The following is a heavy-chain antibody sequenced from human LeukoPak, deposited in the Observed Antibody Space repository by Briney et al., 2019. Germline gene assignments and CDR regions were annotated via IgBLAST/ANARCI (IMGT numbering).Heavy chain of an antibody. CDR3: ARIIVVPAAKAAFDI. Sequence: SETLSLTCTVSGGSISSYYWSWIRQPPGKGLEWIGYIYYSGSTNYNPSLKSRVTISVDTSKNQFSLKLSSVPAADTAVYYCARIIVVPAAKAAFDIWGQGTMVTVSS. CDR1: GGSISSYY. V-gene: IGHV4-59*01. D-gene: IGHD2-2*01. J-gene: IGHJ3*02. CDR2: IYYSGST.